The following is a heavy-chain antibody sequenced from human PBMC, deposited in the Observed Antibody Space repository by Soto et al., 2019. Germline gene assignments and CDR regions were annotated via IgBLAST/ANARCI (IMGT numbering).Heavy chain of an antibody. D-gene: IGHD1-20*01. V-gene: IGHV1-69*13. CDR2: IIPIFGTA. Sequence: SVKVSCKASGGAFSSYAISWVRQAPGQGLEWMGGIIPIFGTADYAQKFHGRVTITADESTSTAYMELSSLRSEDTAVYYCARGITGTVTYYYGLDVWGQGTTVTVSS. J-gene: IGHJ6*02. CDR1: GGAFSSYA. CDR3: ARGITGTVTYYYGLDV.